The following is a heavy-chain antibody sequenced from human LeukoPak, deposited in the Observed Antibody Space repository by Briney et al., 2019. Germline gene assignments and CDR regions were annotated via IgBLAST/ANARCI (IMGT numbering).Heavy chain of an antibody. D-gene: IGHD2-2*01. CDR3: AKGVQGSCSGTKCYYFDY. Sequence: GGSLRLSCSVSGFTFSTYVMHWVRQAPGKGLEYVSAISSNGDNTYYADSVKGRFTISRDNSKNTLYLQMNSLRVEDTAVYYCAKGVQGSCSGTKCYYFDYWGQGTLVTVSA. CDR2: ISSNGDNT. J-gene: IGHJ4*02. V-gene: IGHV3-64*04. CDR1: GFTFSTYV.